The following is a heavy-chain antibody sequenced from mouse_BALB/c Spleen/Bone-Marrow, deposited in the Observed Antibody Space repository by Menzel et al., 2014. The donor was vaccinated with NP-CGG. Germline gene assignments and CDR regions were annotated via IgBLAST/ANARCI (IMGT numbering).Heavy chain of an antibody. CDR1: GIDFSRYW. J-gene: IGHJ2*01. D-gene: IGHD2-3*01. V-gene: IGHV4-1*02. Sequence: EADGIDFSRYWMSWDRQAPGKGLEWIGEINPDSSTINYTPSLKDKFIISRDNAKNTLYLQMSKVRSEDTALYYCARLGYYGYFDYWGQGTTLTVSS. CDR2: INPDSSTI. CDR3: ARLGYYGYFDY.